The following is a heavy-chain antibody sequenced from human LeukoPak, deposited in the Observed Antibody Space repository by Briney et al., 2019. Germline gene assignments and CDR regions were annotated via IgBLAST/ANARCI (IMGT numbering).Heavy chain of an antibody. CDR1: GFTFSSSA. CDR3: VRPEENQLLLFDY. Sequence: PGGALRLSCAAPGFTFSSSAMRWVRQGPGKGLEWGSGISASGGGTYYAESVRGRFTISRDNSKNTLYIRMSSLTAEDTAVYYCVRPEENQLLLFDYWGQGTLVTVSS. V-gene: IGHV3-23*01. D-gene: IGHD2-2*01. J-gene: IGHJ4*02. CDR2: ISASGGGT.